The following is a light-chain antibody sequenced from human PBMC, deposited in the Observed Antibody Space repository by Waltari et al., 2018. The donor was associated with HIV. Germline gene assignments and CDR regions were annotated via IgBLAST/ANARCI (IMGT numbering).Light chain of an antibody. Sequence: QSALTQRASVSGSPGQSITISCTGTSSDVGGYNYVSWYQQHPGKAPKLMIYDVSNRPSGVSNRFSGSKSGNTASLTISGLQAEDEADYYCSSYTSTYVFGTGTKVTVL. CDR1: SSDVGGYNY. CDR3: SSYTSTYV. J-gene: IGLJ1*01. V-gene: IGLV2-14*01. CDR2: DVS.